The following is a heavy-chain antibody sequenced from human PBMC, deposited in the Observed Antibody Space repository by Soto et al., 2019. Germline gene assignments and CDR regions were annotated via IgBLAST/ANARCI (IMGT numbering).Heavy chain of an antibody. CDR1: GLTFGSRA. D-gene: IGHD3-10*01. CDR2: ITDTGGDA. J-gene: IGHJ4*02. CDR3: ARGSTDSYPGSRIFDF. Sequence: SGGSLRLSCVASGLTFGSRAMTWVRQAPGEGLQWVSTITDTGGDAKYADSVRGRFVISRDNSKKTLYLKMTSLTAEDTAMYYCARGSTDSYPGSRIFDFWGRGTMVTVSS. V-gene: IGHV3-23*01.